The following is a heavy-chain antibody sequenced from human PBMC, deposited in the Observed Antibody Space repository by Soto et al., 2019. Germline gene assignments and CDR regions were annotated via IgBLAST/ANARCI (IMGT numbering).Heavy chain of an antibody. CDR2: IYYSGST. CDR3: ARERSPYCSSTSCYRYYCYMDV. V-gene: IGHV4-31*03. CDR1: GGSISSGGYY. J-gene: IGHJ6*03. D-gene: IGHD2-2*01. Sequence: SETLSLTCTVSGGSISSGGYYWSWIRQHPGKGLEWIGYIYYSGSTYYNPSLKSRVTISVDTSKNQFSLKLSSVTAADTAVYYCARERSPYCSSTSCYRYYCYMDVWGKGTAVTVSS.